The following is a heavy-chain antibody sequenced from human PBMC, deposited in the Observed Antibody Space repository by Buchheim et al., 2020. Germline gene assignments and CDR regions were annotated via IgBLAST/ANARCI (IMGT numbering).Heavy chain of an antibody. J-gene: IGHJ4*02. V-gene: IGHV3-7*01. D-gene: IGHD5-18*01. CDR1: GFTFSNYW. CDR2: IKQDDSEK. CDR3: ARWILGYSSLYFDS. Sequence: EVQLVESGGGLVQPGGSLRLSCVASGFTFSNYWMSWVRQAPGKGLEWVANIKQDDSEKYYVDSVKGRFTISRDNAKNSLYLQMNSLRAEDTAVYYCARWILGYSSLYFDSWGQGTL.